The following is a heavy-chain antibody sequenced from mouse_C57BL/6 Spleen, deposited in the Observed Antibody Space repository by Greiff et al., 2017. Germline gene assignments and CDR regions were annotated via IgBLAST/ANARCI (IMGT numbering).Heavy chain of an antibody. J-gene: IGHJ4*01. Sequence: VQLKESGAELVRPGASVKLSCTASGFNIKDDYMHWVKQRPEQGLEWIGWIDPENGDTEYASKFQGKATITADTSSNTAYLQLSSLTSEDTAVYYCTTPYGGDMDDWGQGTSVTVSS. CDR3: TTPYGGDMDD. CDR1: GFNIKDDY. D-gene: IGHD1-1*01. CDR2: IDPENGDT. V-gene: IGHV14-4*01.